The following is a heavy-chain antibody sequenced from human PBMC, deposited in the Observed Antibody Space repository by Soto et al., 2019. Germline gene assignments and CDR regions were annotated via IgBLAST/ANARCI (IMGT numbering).Heavy chain of an antibody. Sequence: GGSLRLSCAASGFTFSNAWMSWVRQAPGKGLEWVGRIKSKTDGGTTDYAAPVKGRFTISRDDSKNTLYLQMNSLKTEDTAVYYCTPRGGSGWYYYYGMDVWGQGTTVTVSS. J-gene: IGHJ6*02. CDR1: GFTFSNAW. CDR2: IKSKTDGGTT. D-gene: IGHD6-19*01. V-gene: IGHV3-15*01. CDR3: TPRGGSGWYYYYGMDV.